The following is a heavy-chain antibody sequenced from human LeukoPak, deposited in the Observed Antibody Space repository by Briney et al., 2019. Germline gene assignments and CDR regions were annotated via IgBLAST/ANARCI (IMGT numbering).Heavy chain of an antibody. V-gene: IGHV3-7*03. CDR1: GFTFSNYW. CDR2: IKQDGSEK. D-gene: IGHD1-26*01. J-gene: IGHJ4*02. CDR3: ARDKIVGATHFDY. Sequence: GGSLRLSCAASGFTFSNYWMSWVRQAPGKGLEWVANIKQDGSEKYYVDSVKGRFTISRDNAKNSLFLRMNSLRAEDTALYYCARDKIVGATHFDYWGQGTLVTVSS.